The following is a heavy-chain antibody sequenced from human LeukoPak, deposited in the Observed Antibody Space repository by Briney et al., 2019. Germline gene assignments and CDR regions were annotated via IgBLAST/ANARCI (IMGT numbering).Heavy chain of an antibody. CDR3: ARVPAAGTPNNPYYYYYMDV. CDR1: GGTFSSYA. V-gene: IGHV1-69*13. J-gene: IGHJ6*03. D-gene: IGHD6-13*01. Sequence: GASVKVSCKASGGTFSSYAISWVRQAPGQGLEWMGGIIPIFGTANYAQKFQGRVTITADESTSTAYMELSSLRSEDTAVYYCARVPAAGTPNNPYYYYYMDVWGKGTTVTISS. CDR2: IIPIFGTA.